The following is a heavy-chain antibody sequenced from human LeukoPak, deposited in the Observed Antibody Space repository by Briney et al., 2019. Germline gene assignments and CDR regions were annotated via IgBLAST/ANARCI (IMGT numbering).Heavy chain of an antibody. CDR3: ARDHHSYYDSSGLPSY. V-gene: IGHV3-30*04. J-gene: IGHJ4*02. CDR2: ISYDGSNK. D-gene: IGHD3-22*01. Sequence: GGSLRLSCAASGFTLSSYAMHWVRQAPGKGLEWVAVISYDGSNKYYADSVKGRFTISRDNSKNTLYLQMNSLRAEDTAVYYCARDHHSYYDSSGLPSYWGQGTLVTVSS. CDR1: GFTLSSYA.